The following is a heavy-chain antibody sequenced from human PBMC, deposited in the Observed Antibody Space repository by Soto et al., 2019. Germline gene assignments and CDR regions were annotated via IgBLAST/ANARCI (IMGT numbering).Heavy chain of an antibody. J-gene: IGHJ6*02. V-gene: IGHV3-30*18. D-gene: IGHD2-2*01. CDR3: AKVKPRYCSSTSCPGGMDV. CDR2: ISYDGSNK. Sequence: GGSLRLSCAASGFTFSSYGMHWVRQAPGKGLEWVAVISYDGSNKYYADSVKGRFTISRDNSKNTLYLQMNSLRAEDTAVYYCAKVKPRYCSSTSCPGGMDVWGQGTTVTVSS. CDR1: GFTFSSYG.